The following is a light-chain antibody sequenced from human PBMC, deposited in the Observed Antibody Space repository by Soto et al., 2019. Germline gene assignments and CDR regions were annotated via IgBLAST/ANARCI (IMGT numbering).Light chain of an antibody. V-gene: IGKV3-20*01. CDR2: GAS. CDR3: QQYGSPYT. Sequence: EIVLTQSPGTLSLSPGERATLSCRASQSVSSSYLAWYQQKPGQAPRLLIYGASSRATVIPDRFSGSGSGTDFTLTISRLEPEDCAVYYCQQYGSPYTFGQGTKLEIK. J-gene: IGKJ2*01. CDR1: QSVSSSY.